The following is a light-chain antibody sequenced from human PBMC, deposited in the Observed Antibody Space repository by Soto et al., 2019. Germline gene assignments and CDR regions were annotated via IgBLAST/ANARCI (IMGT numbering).Light chain of an antibody. CDR1: QTVSNRY. V-gene: IGKV3D-20*02. CDR3: QQRSNWPIT. Sequence: EIVLTQSPGTLSLSPEERATLSCRASQTVSNRYLAWYQQKPGQAPRLLIYDASSRPTDIPARFSGSGSGTDFTLTISSLEPEDFALYYCQQRSNWPITFGQGTKVDIK. J-gene: IGKJ1*01. CDR2: DAS.